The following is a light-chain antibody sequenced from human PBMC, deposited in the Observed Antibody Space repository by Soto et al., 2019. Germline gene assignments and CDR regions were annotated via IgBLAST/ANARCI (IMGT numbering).Light chain of an antibody. Sequence: DIQITQSPSTLCACLGSRGLITCRASQSISSWLAWYQQKPGKAPKLLIYKASSLESGVPSRFSGSGSGTEFTLTIRSLQPDDSATYYCQQIRTFGKGTKVDIK. V-gene: IGKV1-5*03. CDR1: QSISSW. CDR2: KAS. J-gene: IGKJ1*01. CDR3: QQIRT.